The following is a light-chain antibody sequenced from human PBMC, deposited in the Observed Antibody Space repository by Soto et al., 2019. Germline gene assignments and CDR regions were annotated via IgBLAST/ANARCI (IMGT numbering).Light chain of an antibody. J-gene: IGLJ3*02. Sequence: QSVLTQPPSVSAAPGQKVTISCSGSSSNIGKNYVCWYQQFPGRAPKLLIYENNKRPSGIPDRFSGSKSGTSGTLDITGLQTGDEADYYCGTWDTSLSAGVFGGGTKLTVL. V-gene: IGLV1-51*02. CDR2: ENN. CDR1: SSNIGKNY. CDR3: GTWDTSLSAGV.